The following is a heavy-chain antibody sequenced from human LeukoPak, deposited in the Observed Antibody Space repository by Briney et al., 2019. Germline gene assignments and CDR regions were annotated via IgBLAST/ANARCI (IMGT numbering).Heavy chain of an antibody. D-gene: IGHD5-18*01. CDR1: GFTIDDYA. CDR3: AKDGGGYSYGYFDY. CDR2: ISWNSGSI. J-gene: IGHJ4*02. Sequence: PGGSLRLSCAASGFTIDDYAMHWVRQAPGKGLEWVSGISWNSGSIGYADSVKGRFTISRDNAKNSLYLQMNSLRAEDTALYYCAKDGGGYSYGYFDYWGQGTLVTVSS. V-gene: IGHV3-9*01.